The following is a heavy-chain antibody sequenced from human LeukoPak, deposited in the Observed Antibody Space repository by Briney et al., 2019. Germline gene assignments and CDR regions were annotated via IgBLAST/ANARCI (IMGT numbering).Heavy chain of an antibody. CDR2: IYYSGST. D-gene: IGHD2-15*01. CDR1: GGSISSYY. Sequence: PSETLSLTCAVSGGSISSYYWSWIRQPPGKGLEWIGYIYYSGSTNYNPSLKSRVTISVDTSKNQFSLKLTSVTAADTAVYYCARTMEGYCSGGSCYQYSYYMDVWGKGTTVTVSS. V-gene: IGHV4-59*01. J-gene: IGHJ6*03. CDR3: ARTMEGYCSGGSCYQYSYYMDV.